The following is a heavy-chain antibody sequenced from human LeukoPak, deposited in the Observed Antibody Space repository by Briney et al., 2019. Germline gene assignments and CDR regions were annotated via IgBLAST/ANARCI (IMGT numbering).Heavy chain of an antibody. CDR2: IKTKQDGGTT. Sequence: PGWALRLACAASGITFGNAWMNWVRQAPGKGLEWVGRIKTKQDGGTTDYATPVKGRFTISRDDSRNTLYLQMNSLRTDDTAIYYCTAIREYCDSAGCYSPYFYYYMDVWGKGTTVAVSS. CDR3: TAIREYCDSAGCYSPYFYYYMDV. J-gene: IGHJ6*03. D-gene: IGHD2-15*01. CDR1: GITFGNAW. V-gene: IGHV3-15*01.